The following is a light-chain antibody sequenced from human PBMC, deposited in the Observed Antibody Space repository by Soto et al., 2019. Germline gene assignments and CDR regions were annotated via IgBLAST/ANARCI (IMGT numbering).Light chain of an antibody. CDR1: QSVSDN. J-gene: IGKJ3*01. V-gene: IGKV3-15*01. Sequence: DIGMTQSPSTLSVSPGETATLSCRASQSVSDNLAWYQQKRGQAPRLLIYGASIRATGIPARFSGSGSGTEFTLTISRLQSEDFAVYYCQHYNSWPPLFGPGTKVDIK. CDR3: QHYNSWPPL. CDR2: GAS.